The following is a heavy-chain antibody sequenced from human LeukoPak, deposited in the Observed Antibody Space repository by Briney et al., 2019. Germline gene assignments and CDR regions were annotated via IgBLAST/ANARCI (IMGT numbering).Heavy chain of an antibody. D-gene: IGHD1-14*01. CDR3: ARRRNDAFDI. CDR2: INPSGGST. V-gene: IGHV1-46*01. Sequence: ASVKVSCETFGYTFGGYYMHWVRQAPGQGLEWMGIINPSGGSTTYAQKFQGRVTMTRDTSTSTVYMELSSLRSEDTAVYYCARRRNDAFDIWGQGTMVTVSS. J-gene: IGHJ3*02. CDR1: GYTFGGYY.